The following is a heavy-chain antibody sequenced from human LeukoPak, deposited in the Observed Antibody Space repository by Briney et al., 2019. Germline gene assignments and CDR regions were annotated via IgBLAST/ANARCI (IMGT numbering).Heavy chain of an antibody. CDR3: ARHFSVAGESYYYYYGMDV. CDR2: IYYSGST. Sequence: SETLSLTCTVSGGSISSYYWSWIRQPPGNGLEWIGYIYYSGSTNYNPSLKSRVTISVDTSKNQFSLKLSSVTAADTAVYYCARHFSVAGESYYYYYGMDVWGQGTTVTVSS. CDR1: GGSISSYY. D-gene: IGHD6-19*01. V-gene: IGHV4-59*08. J-gene: IGHJ6*02.